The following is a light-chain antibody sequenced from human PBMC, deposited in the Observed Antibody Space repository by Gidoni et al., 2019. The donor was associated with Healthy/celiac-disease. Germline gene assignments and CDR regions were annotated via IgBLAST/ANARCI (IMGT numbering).Light chain of an antibody. CDR2: AAS. V-gene: IGKV1-39*01. Sequence: DIQMTKSPSSLSASVGDRVTITCRASQSISSYLNWYQQKPGKAPKLLIYAASSLQSGVPSRFSGSGSGTDFTLTISSLQPEDFAPYYCQQSYSTPAFGQGTKVEIK. CDR3: QQSYSTPA. J-gene: IGKJ1*01. CDR1: QSISSY.